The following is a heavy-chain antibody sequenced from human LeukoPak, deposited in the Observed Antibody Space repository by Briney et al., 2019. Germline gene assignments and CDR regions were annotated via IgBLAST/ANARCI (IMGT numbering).Heavy chain of an antibody. D-gene: IGHD6-19*01. Sequence: ASVKVSCKASGFTFTAYQIHWVRQAPGQGLEWIGWINPNGDDTKYPQKFQGRVIMTRDMSINTAYMELSSLRSDDTAVYYCARRSVPGPFDYWGQGTLVTVSS. J-gene: IGHJ4*02. V-gene: IGHV1-2*02. CDR3: ARRSVPGPFDY. CDR1: GFTFTAYQ. CDR2: INPNGDDT.